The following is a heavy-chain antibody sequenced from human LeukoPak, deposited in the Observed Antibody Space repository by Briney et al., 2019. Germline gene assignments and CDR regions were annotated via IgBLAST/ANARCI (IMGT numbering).Heavy chain of an antibody. Sequence: SETLSLTCAVYGGSFSGSYWSWIPQPPGKGLEGMGENNHSGSTNYNPSLKSRVTISVDTSKNQFSLKLSSVTALAAAVYYVAGGPRNIRSCYSGGPFDYWGQGTMVTVSS. CDR3: AGGPRNIRSCYSGGPFDY. CDR2: NNHSGST. D-gene: IGHD3-10*01. J-gene: IGHJ3*01. V-gene: IGHV4-34*01. CDR1: GGSFSGSY.